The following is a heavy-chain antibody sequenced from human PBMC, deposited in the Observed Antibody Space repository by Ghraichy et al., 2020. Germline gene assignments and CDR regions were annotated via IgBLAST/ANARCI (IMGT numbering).Heavy chain of an antibody. J-gene: IGHJ6*02. V-gene: IGHV4-59*01. CDR3: ARVSCPLSCSSGWYYYYYGMDV. D-gene: IGHD6-19*01. CDR2: IYYSGST. Sequence: SETLSLTCTVSGGSISSYYWSWIRQPPGKGLEWIGYIYYSGSTNYNPSLKSRVTISVDTSKNQFSLKLSSVTAADTAVYYCARVSCPLSCSSGWYYYYYGMDVWGQGTTVTVSS. CDR1: GGSISSYY.